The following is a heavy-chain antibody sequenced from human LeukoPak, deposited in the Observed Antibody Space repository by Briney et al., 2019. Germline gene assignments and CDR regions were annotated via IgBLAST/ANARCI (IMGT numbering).Heavy chain of an antibody. D-gene: IGHD1-14*01. CDR1: GFTFSTYW. J-gene: IGHJ4*02. V-gene: IGHV3-7*01. Sequence: GGSLRLSCEVSGFTFSTYWMSWVRQAPGKGLEWVGQTNQHESEKFYADAVRGRFTISRDNAKNSLYLQMNSLRAEDTAVYYCARKLTSSRRFDHWGQGTLVTVSS. CDR3: ARKLTSSRRFDH. CDR2: TNQHESEK.